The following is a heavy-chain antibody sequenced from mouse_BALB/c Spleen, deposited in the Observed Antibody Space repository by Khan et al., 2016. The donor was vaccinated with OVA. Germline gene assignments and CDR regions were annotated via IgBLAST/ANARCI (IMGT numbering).Heavy chain of an antibody. Sequence: VQLQQSGPDLVKPGASVKISCKASGYSFTVYYMTWVEQSHGKSPEWIGRVNPNNGDTNYNQNFKGKAILTVDKSSNTAYMELRSLTSEDSAVFYCARGYEFFPYWGQGTLVTVSA. J-gene: IGHJ3*01. CDR3: ARGYEFFPY. CDR2: VNPNNGDT. CDR1: GYSFTVYY. D-gene: IGHD2-12*01. V-gene: IGHV1-26*01.